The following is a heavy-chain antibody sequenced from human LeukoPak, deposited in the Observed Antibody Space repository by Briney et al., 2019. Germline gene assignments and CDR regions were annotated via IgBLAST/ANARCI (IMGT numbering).Heavy chain of an antibody. CDR2: ISSGTTPI. V-gene: IGHV3-48*03. CDR1: GFTFSSYE. J-gene: IGHJ4*02. CDR3: ARGFSTVTTD. Sequence: GGSLRLSCTASGFTFSSYEMNWVRQAPGKGLEWVSYISSGTTPIYYADSVKGRFTISRDNAKNSLYLQMNSLRAEDTAVYYCARGFSTVTTDWGQGTLVTVSS. D-gene: IGHD4-17*01.